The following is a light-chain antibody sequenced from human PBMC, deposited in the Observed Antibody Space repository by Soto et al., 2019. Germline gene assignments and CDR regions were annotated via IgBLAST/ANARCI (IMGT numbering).Light chain of an antibody. Sequence: EIVLTQSPDTLSLSPGERVTLSCRASQTVGTSLAWYPQKPGQAPSLLIYDTSKRATGIPARFSGGGSGTDFTLIISSLEPEDSAVYYCRQGSSWPLTFGGGTRVDLK. J-gene: IGKJ4*01. CDR2: DTS. V-gene: IGKV3-11*01. CDR3: RQGSSWPLT. CDR1: QTVGTS.